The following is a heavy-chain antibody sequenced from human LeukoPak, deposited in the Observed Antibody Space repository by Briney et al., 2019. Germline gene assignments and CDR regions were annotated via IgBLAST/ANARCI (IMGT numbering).Heavy chain of an antibody. D-gene: IGHD3-9*01. Sequence: SETLSLTCTVSGGSISSSSAYWGWIRQPPGKGLEWIGSIYYSKNTYYNPSLKSRVTISADTSKNQFSLTLGSVTATDTAVYYCAREPLRSFVDYWGQGTLVTVSS. V-gene: IGHV4-39*02. J-gene: IGHJ4*02. CDR2: IYYSKNT. CDR3: AREPLRSFVDY. CDR1: GGSISSSSAY.